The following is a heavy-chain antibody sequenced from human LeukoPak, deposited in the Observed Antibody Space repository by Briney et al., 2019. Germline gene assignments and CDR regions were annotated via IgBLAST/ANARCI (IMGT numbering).Heavy chain of an antibody. J-gene: IGHJ3*02. Sequence: GGSLRLSCAASGFTLSTYSMNWVRQAPGKGLEWISYINSDTYNNTIHYADSVKGRFTISRDNSKNTLYLQMNSLRAEDTAVYYCARGQSRNDAFDIWGQGTMVTVSS. CDR2: INSDTYNNTI. CDR1: GFTLSTYS. D-gene: IGHD4-11*01. CDR3: ARGQSRNDAFDI. V-gene: IGHV3-48*01.